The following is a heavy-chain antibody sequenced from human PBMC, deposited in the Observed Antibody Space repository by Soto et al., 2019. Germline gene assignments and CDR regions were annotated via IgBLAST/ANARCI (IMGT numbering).Heavy chain of an antibody. CDR2: ISGSGGST. Sequence: GGSLRLSCAASVFTFSSYAMSWVRQAPGKGLEWVSAISGSGGSTYYADSVKGRFTISRDNSKNTLYLQMNSLRAEDTAVYYCAKVESGVVVITPFDYWGQGTLVTVSS. CDR1: VFTFSSYA. V-gene: IGHV3-23*01. D-gene: IGHD3-22*01. J-gene: IGHJ4*02. CDR3: AKVESGVVVITPFDY.